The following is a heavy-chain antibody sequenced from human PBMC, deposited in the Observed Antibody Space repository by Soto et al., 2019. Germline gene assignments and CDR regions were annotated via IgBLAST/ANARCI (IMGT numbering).Heavy chain of an antibody. CDR1: GFTFTSSA. Sequence: ASGKVSCKAAGFTFTSSAVQWVRQARGQRHEWIGWIVVGSGNTNYAQKFQERVTITRDMSTSTAYMELSSLRSEDTAVYYCAAGGVITFGGVIVTGYYYGMDVWGQGTTVTVSS. CDR3: AAGGVITFGGVIVTGYYYGMDV. J-gene: IGHJ6*02. D-gene: IGHD3-16*02. CDR2: IVVGSGNT. V-gene: IGHV1-58*01.